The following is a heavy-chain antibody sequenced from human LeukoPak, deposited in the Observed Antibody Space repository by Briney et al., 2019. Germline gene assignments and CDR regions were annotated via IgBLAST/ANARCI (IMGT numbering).Heavy chain of an antibody. CDR1: GXAFSNYW. Sequence: GGSLRLSCAASGXAFSNYWMHWVRQAPGKGLVWVSRINSGGTSTSYADSVKGRFTISRDNAKNTLYLQMSSLRADDTAVYYCARGHGGYAGCWGQGTLVTVSS. CDR2: INSGGTST. J-gene: IGHJ4*02. CDR3: ARGHGGYAGC. D-gene: IGHD5-12*01. V-gene: IGHV3-74*01.